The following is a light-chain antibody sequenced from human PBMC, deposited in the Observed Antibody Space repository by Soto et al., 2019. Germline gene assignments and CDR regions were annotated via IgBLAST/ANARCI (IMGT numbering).Light chain of an antibody. J-gene: IGKJ1*01. CDR2: DAS. Sequence: DIHLTQSPSTLSASVGDRVTITCRASQIISSWLAWYQQKPGKAPKLLIYDASSLESGVPSRFSGSGSGTEFTLTISSLQPDDFATYYCQQYNSYPWTFGQGTKVDIK. V-gene: IGKV1-5*01. CDR1: QIISSW. CDR3: QQYNSYPWT.